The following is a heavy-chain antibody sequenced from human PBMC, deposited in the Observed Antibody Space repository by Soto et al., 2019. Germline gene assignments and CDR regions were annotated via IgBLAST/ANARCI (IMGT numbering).Heavy chain of an antibody. J-gene: IGHJ4*02. D-gene: IGHD3-9*01. CDR3: ARGTPYYDILTGYSYFDY. CDR1: GGSISSYY. V-gene: IGHV4-59*01. Sequence: QVQLQESGPGLVKPSETLSLTCTVSGGSISSYYWSWIRQPPGKGLEWIGYIYYSGSTNYNPSLKSRVTISVDTSKNQCSLKLSSVTAADTAVYYCARGTPYYDILTGYSYFDYWGQGTLVTVSS. CDR2: IYYSGST.